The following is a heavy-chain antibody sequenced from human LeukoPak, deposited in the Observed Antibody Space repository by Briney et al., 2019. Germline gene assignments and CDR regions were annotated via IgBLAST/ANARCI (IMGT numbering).Heavy chain of an antibody. J-gene: IGHJ4*02. CDR2: ISYDGSNK. Sequence: PGGSLRLSCAASGFTFSSYAMSWVRQAPGKGLEWVAVISYDGSNKYYADSVKGRFTISRDNSKNTLYLQMNSLRAEDTAVYYCAKDSQWLVRSGTYYFDYWGQGTLVTVSS. CDR3: AKDSQWLVRSGTYYFDY. CDR1: GFTFSSYA. D-gene: IGHD6-19*01. V-gene: IGHV3-30*18.